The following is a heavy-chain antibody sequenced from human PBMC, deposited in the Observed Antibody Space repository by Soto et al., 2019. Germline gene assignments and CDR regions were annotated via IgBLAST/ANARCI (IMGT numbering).Heavy chain of an antibody. D-gene: IGHD2-8*01. J-gene: IGHJ4*02. CDR3: ARVKRTNGVFYNPFGD. CDR2: ISAYNGNT. V-gene: IGHV1-18*01. Sequence: ASVKISCKASGYNFTSYGISWVRQAPGQGLEWMGWISAYNGNTNYAQKLQGRVTMTTDTSTSTAYMELRSLRSDDTAVYYCARVKRTNGVFYNPFGDWGQRNLVTVSS. CDR1: GYNFTSYG.